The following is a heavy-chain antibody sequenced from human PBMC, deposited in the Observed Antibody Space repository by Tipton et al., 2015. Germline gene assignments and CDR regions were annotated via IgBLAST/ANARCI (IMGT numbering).Heavy chain of an antibody. CDR2: IYYSGST. D-gene: IGHD5-24*01. CDR1: GGSVTSGSYY. Sequence: TLSLTCSVSGGSVTSGSYYWSWIQQPPGKELEWIGYIYYSGSTNYNPSLRSRVTISVDTSKNQFSLTLNSLTAADTAVYYCARDLEHGMDVWGQGTTVTVSS. V-gene: IGHV4-61*01. CDR3: ARDLEHGMDV. J-gene: IGHJ6*02.